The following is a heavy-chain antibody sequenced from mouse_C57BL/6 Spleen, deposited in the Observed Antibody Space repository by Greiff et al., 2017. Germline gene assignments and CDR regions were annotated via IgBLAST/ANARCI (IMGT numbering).Heavy chain of an antibody. CDR2: IDPSDSYT. V-gene: IGHV1-50*01. CDR1: GYTFTSYW. J-gene: IGHJ3*01. Sequence: QVQLQQPGAELVKPGASVKLSCKASGYTFTSYWMQWVKQRPGQGLEWIGEIDPSDSYTNYKQKFKGKATLTVDTSSITAYMKLSSLTSEDSAVYYCAKGAAQATFAYWGQGTLVTVSA. D-gene: IGHD3-2*02. CDR3: AKGAAQATFAY.